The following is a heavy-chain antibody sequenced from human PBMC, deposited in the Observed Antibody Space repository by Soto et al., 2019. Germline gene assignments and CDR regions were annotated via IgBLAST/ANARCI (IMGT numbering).Heavy chain of an antibody. CDR2: ISYDGSNK. V-gene: IGHV3-30-3*01. CDR1: GFTFSDHY. CDR3: ARGNTAMVTLVPTDS. D-gene: IGHD5-18*01. J-gene: IGHJ4*02. Sequence: GGSLRLSCAASGFTFSDHYMDWVRQAPGKGLEWVAVISYDGSNKYYADSVKGRFTISRDNSKNTLDLQMNSLRGEDTAVYYCARGNTAMVTLVPTDSWGQGTLVTVSS.